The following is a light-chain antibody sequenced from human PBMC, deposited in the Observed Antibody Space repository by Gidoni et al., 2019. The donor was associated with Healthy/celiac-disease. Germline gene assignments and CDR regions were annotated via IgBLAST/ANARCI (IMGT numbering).Light chain of an antibody. J-gene: IGKJ1*01. V-gene: IGKV1-39*01. CDR1: QRISSY. CDR3: QPGYSTFWP. Sequence: DIQMTQSPYSLSASVGDRVTIPCRASQRISSYLNWYQQPPGTAPQLLIYAASRLKSGVPSRFSGCGSGTDFIFTISRLQPEDFATYYCQPGYSTFWPFGQRTQVEIK. CDR2: AAS.